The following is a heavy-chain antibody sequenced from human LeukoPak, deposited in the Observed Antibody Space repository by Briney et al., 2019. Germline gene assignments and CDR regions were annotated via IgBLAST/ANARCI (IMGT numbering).Heavy chain of an antibody. J-gene: IGHJ4*02. D-gene: IGHD5-12*01. CDR1: GFTFSSYS. CDR2: ITGSSSTI. V-gene: IGHV3-48*01. CDR3: ARGPSGYHNT. Sequence: GGSLRLSCAASGFTFSSYSMNWVRQAAGKGLEWVSYITGSSSTINYADSVKGRFTISRDKAKNSLYLQMNSLRAEDTAVYYCARGPSGYHNTGGQGTLVTVSS.